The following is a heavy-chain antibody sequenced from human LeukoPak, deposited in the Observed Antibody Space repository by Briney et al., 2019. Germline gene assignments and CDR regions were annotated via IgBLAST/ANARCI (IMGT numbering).Heavy chain of an antibody. D-gene: IGHD3-10*01. V-gene: IGHV1-69*04. J-gene: IGHJ4*02. CDR1: GGTFSSYA. CDR3: ARGGLWFGEPIDY. Sequence: ASVKVSCKASGGTFSSYAISWVRQAPGQGLEWMGRIIPILGIANYAQKFQGRVTITADKSTSTAYMELSSLRSEDTAVYYCARGGLWFGEPIDYWGQGTLVTVSS. CDR2: IIPILGIA.